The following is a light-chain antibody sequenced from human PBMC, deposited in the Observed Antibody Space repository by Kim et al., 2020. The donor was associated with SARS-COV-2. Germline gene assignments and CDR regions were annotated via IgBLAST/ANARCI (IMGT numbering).Light chain of an antibody. Sequence: GPRLPTPCPASRSTVGRNFVNWYQQLPGTAPKVSIYNANQRPSGVPDRFSGSRSGTSASLAISGLQSEDEADYYCATWDVTLNGWVFGGGTQLTVL. J-gene: IGLJ3*02. CDR1: RSTVGRNF. V-gene: IGLV1-44*01. CDR2: NAN. CDR3: ATWDVTLNGWV.